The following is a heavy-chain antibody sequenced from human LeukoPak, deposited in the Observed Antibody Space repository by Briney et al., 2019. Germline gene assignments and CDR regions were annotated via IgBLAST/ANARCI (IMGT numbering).Heavy chain of an antibody. Sequence: ASVKVSRKASLYTFSSYYMHWVRQAPGQGLAWVGIINPSGGSTTYAQKFQGRVTMTRDTSTSTVYMDLSSLRSEDTAVYYCARGPYDFWSGYPRDYFDYWGQGTLVTVSS. CDR3: ARGPYDFWSGYPRDYFDY. CDR2: INPSGGST. J-gene: IGHJ4*02. V-gene: IGHV1-46*01. CDR1: LYTFSSYY. D-gene: IGHD3-3*01.